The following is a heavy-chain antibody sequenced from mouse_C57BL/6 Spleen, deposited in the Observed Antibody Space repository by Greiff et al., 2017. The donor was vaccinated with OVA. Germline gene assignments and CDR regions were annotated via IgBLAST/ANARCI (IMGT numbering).Heavy chain of an antibody. CDR2: ISYSGST. J-gene: IGHJ3*01. CDR1: GYSITSGYD. CDR3: ARDSNYGAWFAY. D-gene: IGHD2-5*01. V-gene: IGHV3-1*01. Sequence: EVQLQQSGPGMVKPSQSLSLTCTVTGYSITSGYDWHWIRHFPGNKLEWMGYISYSGSTNYNPSLKSRISITHDTSKNHFFLKLNSVTTEDTATYYCARDSNYGAWFAYWGQGTLVTVSA.